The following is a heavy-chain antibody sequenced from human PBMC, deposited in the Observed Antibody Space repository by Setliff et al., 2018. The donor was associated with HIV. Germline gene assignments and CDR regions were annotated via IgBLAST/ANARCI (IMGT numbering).Heavy chain of an antibody. CDR3: ARFPTVVTAPGF. Sequence: SETLSLTCSVSGDSINSRPYYYGWLRQPPGKGLEWIGNVFYSGSTYYNPSLKSRVSMSIDTSRNQFSLRLTSVTAADTAVYFCARFPTVVTAPGFWGRGTLVTVSS. CDR1: GDSINSRPYY. D-gene: IGHD2-21*02. V-gene: IGHV4-39*01. J-gene: IGHJ4*02. CDR2: VFYSGST.